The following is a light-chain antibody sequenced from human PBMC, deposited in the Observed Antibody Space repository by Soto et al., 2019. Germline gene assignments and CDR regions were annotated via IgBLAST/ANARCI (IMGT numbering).Light chain of an antibody. J-gene: IGLJ2*01. V-gene: IGLV1-44*01. CDR2: SNN. CDR1: SSNIGSLT. CDR3: AAWDDGPNVV. Sequence: QSVLTQSPSASGTPGQRVTISCSGSSSNIGSLTVNWYQQLPGTAPKLLIYSNNRRPSGVPDRFSGSKSGTSASLAISGLQSEDEADYYCAAWDDGPNVVFGGGTKLTVL.